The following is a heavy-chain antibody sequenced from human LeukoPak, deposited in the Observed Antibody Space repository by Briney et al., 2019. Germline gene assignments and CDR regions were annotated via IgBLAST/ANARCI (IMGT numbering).Heavy chain of an antibody. CDR1: GGTFSSYA. V-gene: IGHV1-69*01. J-gene: IGHJ4*02. Sequence: SVKVSCKASGGTFSSYAISWVRQAPGQGLEWMGGIIPIFGTANYAQKFQGRVTTTADESTSTAYMELSSLRSEDTAVYYCARGGLAYCSGGSCYSFHPYWGQGTLVTVSS. D-gene: IGHD2-15*01. CDR2: IIPIFGTA. CDR3: ARGGLAYCSGGSCYSFHPY.